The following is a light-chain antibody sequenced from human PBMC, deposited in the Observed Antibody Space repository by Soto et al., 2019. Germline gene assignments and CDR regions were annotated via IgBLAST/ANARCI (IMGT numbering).Light chain of an antibody. J-gene: IGKJ4*01. CDR1: QSVGYY. Sequence: EIVLTQSPATLSLSPGERATLSCRASQSVGYYLAWYQQKPGQAPRLLIYDASNRATGLPARFSGTGSGTDFALTISSLEPEDFAVYYCQQRRDWPLSFGGGTKVEIK. CDR3: QQRRDWPLS. V-gene: IGKV3-11*01. CDR2: DAS.